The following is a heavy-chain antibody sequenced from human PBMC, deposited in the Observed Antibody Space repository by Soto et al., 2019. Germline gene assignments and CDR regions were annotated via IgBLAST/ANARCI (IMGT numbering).Heavy chain of an antibody. CDR2: IIPIFGTA. J-gene: IGHJ6*02. CDR1: GGTFSSYA. V-gene: IGHV1-69*13. D-gene: IGHD6-19*01. CDR3: ERSIGYSSGWSPEINRGLYGMDV. Sequence: GASVKVSCKASGGTFSSYAISWVRQAPGQGLEWMGGIIPIFGTANYAQKFQGRVTITADESTSTAYMELSSLRSEDTAVYYCERSIGYSSGWSPEINRGLYGMDVWGQGTTVTVSS.